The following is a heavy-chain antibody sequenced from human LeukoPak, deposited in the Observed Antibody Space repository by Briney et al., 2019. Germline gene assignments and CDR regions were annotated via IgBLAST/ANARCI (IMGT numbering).Heavy chain of an antibody. CDR3: ARAPSEIGGYYPEYFRH. V-gene: IGHV3-74*01. Sequence: GWSLRLSCAASGFTLSSYWMHWVRQAPGKGLVWVSRIKSDGRTNYADSVKGRFTISRDNAKNTVSLQMNSLRAEDTGVYYCARAPSEIGGYYPEYFRHWGQGTLVIVSS. CDR2: IKSDGRT. CDR1: GFTLSSYW. D-gene: IGHD3-22*01. J-gene: IGHJ1*01.